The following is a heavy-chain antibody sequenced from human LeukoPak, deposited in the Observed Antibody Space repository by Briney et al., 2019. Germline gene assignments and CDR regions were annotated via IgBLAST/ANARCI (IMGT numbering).Heavy chain of an antibody. CDR2: MNPNSGNT. V-gene: IGHV1-8*01. D-gene: IGHD1-26*01. CDR3: ARGFRWKSIVGAPFYYYYYYMDV. J-gene: IGHJ6*03. Sequence: GASVKVSCKASGYTFTSYDINWVRQATGQGLEWMGWMNPNSGNTGYVQKFQGRVTMTRNTSISTAYMELSSLRSEDTAVYYCARGFRWKSIVGAPFYYYYYYMDVWGKGTTVTISS. CDR1: GYTFTSYD.